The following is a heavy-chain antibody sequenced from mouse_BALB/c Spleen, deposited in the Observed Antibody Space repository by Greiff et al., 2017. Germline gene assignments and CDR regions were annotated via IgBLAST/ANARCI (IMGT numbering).Heavy chain of an antibody. CDR2: ISSGGST. CDR3: ARGSSTMITTRFAY. V-gene: IGHV5-6-5*01. CDR1: GFTFSSYA. Sequence: EVHLVESGGGLVKPGGSLKLSCAASGFTFSSYAMSWVRQTPEKRLEWVASISSGGSTYYPDSVKGRFTISRDNARNILYLQMSSLRSEDTAMYYCARGSSTMITTRFAYWGQGTLVTVSA. D-gene: IGHD2-4*01. J-gene: IGHJ3*01.